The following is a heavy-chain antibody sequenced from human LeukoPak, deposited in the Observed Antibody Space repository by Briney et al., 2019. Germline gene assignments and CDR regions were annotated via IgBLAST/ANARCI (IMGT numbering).Heavy chain of an antibody. CDR3: ARHDCATTSCLYFYGVDV. CDR2: LYYSGST. Sequence: SETLSLTCTVSGGSISSSSHYWGWLRQPPGKGPEWIGSLYYSGSTYYNPSLKSRVTISVDTSKNQFSLKLSSVTATDTAVYYCARHDCATTSCLYFYGVDVWGQGTTVTVSS. CDR1: GGSISSSSHY. J-gene: IGHJ6*02. D-gene: IGHD2-2*01. V-gene: IGHV4-39*01.